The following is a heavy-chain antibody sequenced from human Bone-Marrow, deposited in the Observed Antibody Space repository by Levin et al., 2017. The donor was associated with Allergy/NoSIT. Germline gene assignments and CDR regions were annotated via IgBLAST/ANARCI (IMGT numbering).Heavy chain of an antibody. D-gene: IGHD1-14*01. V-gene: IGHV3-15*01. CDR1: GFTFIHAW. CDR3: ATDVPERNAQIDY. J-gene: IGHJ4*02. Sequence: PGGSLRLSCAASGFTFIHAWMSWVRQAPGKGLEWIGRVRSIRDGGTTEYGRPVKGRFTVSRDDSTNTVSLYMNNLETEDTAVYYCATDVPERNAQIDYWGQGTLVTVSS. CDR2: VRSIRDGGTT.